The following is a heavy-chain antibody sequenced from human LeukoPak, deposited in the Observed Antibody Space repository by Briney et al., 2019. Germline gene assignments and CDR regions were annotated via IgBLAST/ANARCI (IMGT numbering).Heavy chain of an antibody. CDR1: GFTFSSFV. CDR3: ARWGRTYNILTGYSY. D-gene: IGHD3-9*01. Sequence: GGSLRLSCAASGFTFSSFVMHWVRQAPGKGLEGVALISNDGSDKYYAHSVRGRFTISRDNSRNALCLHMNSLRSEDTAEYYCARWGRTYNILTGYSYWGQGTLVTVSS. J-gene: IGHJ4*02. CDR2: ISNDGSDK. V-gene: IGHV3-30*04.